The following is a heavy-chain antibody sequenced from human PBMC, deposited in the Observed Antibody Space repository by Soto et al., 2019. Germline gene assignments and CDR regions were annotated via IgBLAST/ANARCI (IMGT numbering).Heavy chain of an antibody. J-gene: IGHJ4*02. CDR1: GYTFSNYD. CDR3: ARAFDYGDEREIDY. D-gene: IGHD4-17*01. Sequence: QVQLVQSGAEVKKPGASVKVSCQTSGYTFSNYDINWVRQAPGQGLEWMGCISVYNEDKNYEQKFQGRVTMTTDTSTNTAYMNLRNLRSDHTAVYYCARAFDYGDEREIDYWGQGTLVTVSS. V-gene: IGHV1-18*01. CDR2: ISVYNEDK.